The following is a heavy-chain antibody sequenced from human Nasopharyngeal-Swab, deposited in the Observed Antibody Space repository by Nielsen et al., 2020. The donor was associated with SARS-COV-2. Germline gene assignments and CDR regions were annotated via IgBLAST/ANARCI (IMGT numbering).Heavy chain of an antibody. D-gene: IGHD2-21*02. CDR2: INHSGST. CDR1: GGSFSGYY. Sequence: SETLSLTCAVYGGSFSGYYWSWIRQPPGKGLEWIGEINHSGSTNYNPSLKSRVTISVATSKNQFSLKLSSVTAADTAVYYCARGFGMVVTARYFDLWGRGTLVTVSS. J-gene: IGHJ2*01. V-gene: IGHV4-34*01. CDR3: ARGFGMVVTARYFDL.